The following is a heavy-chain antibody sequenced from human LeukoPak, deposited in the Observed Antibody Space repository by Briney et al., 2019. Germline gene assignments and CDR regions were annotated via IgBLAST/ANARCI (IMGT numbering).Heavy chain of an antibody. CDR2: ISSSGSTI. CDR3: AELGITMIGGV. CDR1: GFTFSNYG. D-gene: IGHD3-10*02. Sequence: GGSLRLSCAASGFTFSNYGITWVRQAPGKGLEWVSYISSSGSTIYYADSVKGRFTISRDNAKNSLYLQMNSLRAEDTAVYYCAELGITMIGGVWGKGTTVTISS. J-gene: IGHJ6*04. V-gene: IGHV3-48*04.